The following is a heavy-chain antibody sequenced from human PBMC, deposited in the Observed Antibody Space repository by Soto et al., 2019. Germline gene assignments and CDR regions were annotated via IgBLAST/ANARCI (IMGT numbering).Heavy chain of an antibody. V-gene: IGHV1-69*08. D-gene: IGHD1-26*01. J-gene: IGHJ4*02. CDR2: IIPILGIA. CDR3: AREGSLVGATTTDY. Sequence: QVQLVQSGAEVKKPGSSVKVSCKASGGTFSSYTISWVRQAPGQGLEWMGRIIPILGIANYAQKFQGRVTIPADKSTSTAYMELSSLRSEDTAVYYCAREGSLVGATTTDYWGQGTLVTVSS. CDR1: GGTFSSYT.